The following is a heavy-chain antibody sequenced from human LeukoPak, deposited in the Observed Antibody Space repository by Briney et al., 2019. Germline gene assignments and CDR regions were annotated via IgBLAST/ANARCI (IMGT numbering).Heavy chain of an antibody. J-gene: IGHJ4*02. D-gene: IGHD1-7*01. CDR3: AGEQRRTTHWEDY. CDR1: GGSISSSNG. V-gene: IGHV4-4*02. Sequence: SETLSLTCAVSGGSISSSNGWSWVRQPPGKGLEWIGEIYHSGSTNYNPSLKSRVTISVDKSKNQFSLKLSSVTAADTAVYYCAGEQRRTTHWEDYWGQGTLVTVSS. CDR2: IYHSGST.